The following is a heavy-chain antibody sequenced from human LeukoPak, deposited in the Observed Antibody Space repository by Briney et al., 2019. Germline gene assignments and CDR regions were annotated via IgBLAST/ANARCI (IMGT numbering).Heavy chain of an antibody. V-gene: IGHV1-18*01. CDR3: ARESGSPYYYGMDV. CDR2: ISAYNGNT. Sequence: GASVKVSCKASGYTFTSYGISWVRQAPGQGLEWMGWISAYNGNTNYAQKLQGRVTMTTDTSTSTAYMELRSLRSDDTAVYYCARESGSPYYYGMDVWGQGTTVTVSS. D-gene: IGHD1-26*01. J-gene: IGHJ6*02. CDR1: GYTFTSYG.